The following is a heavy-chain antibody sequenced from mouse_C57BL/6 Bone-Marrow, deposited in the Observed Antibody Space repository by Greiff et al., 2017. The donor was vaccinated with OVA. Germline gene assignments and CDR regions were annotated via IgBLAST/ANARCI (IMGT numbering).Heavy chain of an antibody. J-gene: IGHJ1*03. Sequence: DVKLQESGPGLVKPSQSLSLTCSVTGYSITSGYYWNWIRQFPGNKLEWMGYISYDGSNNYNPSLKNRISITRDTSKNQFFLKLNSVTTEDTATYYCARDYYGSSYGWYFDVWGTGTTVTVSS. D-gene: IGHD1-1*01. V-gene: IGHV3-6*01. CDR1: GYSITSGYY. CDR2: ISYDGSN. CDR3: ARDYYGSSYGWYFDV.